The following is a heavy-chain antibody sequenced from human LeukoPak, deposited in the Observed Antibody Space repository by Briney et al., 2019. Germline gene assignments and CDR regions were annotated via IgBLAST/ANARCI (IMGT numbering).Heavy chain of an antibody. Sequence: GGSLRLSCAASGFTFSSYWMSWVRQAPGKGLEWMANIKQDGSEKYYVDSVKGRFTISRDNAKNSLYLQMNSLRAEDTAVYYCARDDGYGLNAFDIWGQGTMVTVSS. CDR3: ARDDGYGLNAFDI. CDR1: GFTFSSYW. D-gene: IGHD5-12*01. J-gene: IGHJ3*02. CDR2: IKQDGSEK. V-gene: IGHV3-7*01.